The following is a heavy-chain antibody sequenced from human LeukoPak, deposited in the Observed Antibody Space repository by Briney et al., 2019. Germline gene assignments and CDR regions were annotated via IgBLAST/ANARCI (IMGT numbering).Heavy chain of an antibody. Sequence: GGSLRLSCAASGFTFSTFSMNWVRQTPGKGLEWVSAISGSGSDIYYADSVKGRLTISRDNPKRSLYLQMNSLRAEDTAVYYCARRTFPNDAFDVWSQGTVVTVSS. V-gene: IGHV3-21*01. CDR2: ISGSGSDI. D-gene: IGHD1-7*01. CDR3: ARRTFPNDAFDV. CDR1: GFTFSTFS. J-gene: IGHJ3*01.